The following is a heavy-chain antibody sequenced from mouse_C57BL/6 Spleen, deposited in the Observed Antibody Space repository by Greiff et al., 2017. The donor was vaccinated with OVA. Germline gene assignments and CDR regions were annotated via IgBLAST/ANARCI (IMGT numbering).Heavy chain of an antibody. CDR3: ARSVYYYGSSPYFDY. D-gene: IGHD1-1*01. V-gene: IGHV1-26*01. CDR1: GYTFTDYY. CDR2: INPNNGGT. J-gene: IGHJ2*01. Sequence: EVQLQQSGPELVKPGASVKISCKASGYTFTDYYMNWVKQSHGKSLEWIGEINPNNGGTSYNQKFKGKATLTVDKSSSTAYMELRSLTSEDSAVYYCARSVYYYGSSPYFDYWGQGTTLTVSS.